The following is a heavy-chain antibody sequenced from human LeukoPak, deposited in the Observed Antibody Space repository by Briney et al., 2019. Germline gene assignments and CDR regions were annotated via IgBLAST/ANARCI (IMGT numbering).Heavy chain of an antibody. D-gene: IGHD5-12*01. V-gene: IGHV1-69*06. CDR1: GGTFSSYA. Sequence: GASVNVSCEASGGTFSSYAISWVRQAPGQGLEWMGGIIPIFGTANYAQKFQGRVTITADKSTSTAYMELSSLSSEDRAVYYCARRVLRRGYSGYGGLDYWGQGTLVTVSS. J-gene: IGHJ4*02. CDR2: IIPIFGTA. CDR3: ARRVLRRGYSGYGGLDY.